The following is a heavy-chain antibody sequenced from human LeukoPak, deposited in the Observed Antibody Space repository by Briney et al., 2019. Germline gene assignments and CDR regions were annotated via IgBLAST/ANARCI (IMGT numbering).Heavy chain of an antibody. CDR3: VKDRTGTYTLDY. Sequence: GSLRLSCAATGFTFSNYAIHWGRQAPGKGLEWVAFISDDGSRQHYADSMKGRFTISRDNSKNTLNLQMNSLRAEDTAVYYCVKDRTGTYTLDYWGQGTLVTVSS. V-gene: IGHV3-30-3*01. J-gene: IGHJ4*02. CDR2: ISDDGSRQ. D-gene: IGHD3-10*01. CDR1: GFTFSNYA.